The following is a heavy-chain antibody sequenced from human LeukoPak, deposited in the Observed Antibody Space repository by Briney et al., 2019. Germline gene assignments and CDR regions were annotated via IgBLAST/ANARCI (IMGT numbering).Heavy chain of an antibody. CDR2: ISAYNGNT. CDR1: GYTFIIHY. J-gene: IGHJ4*02. Sequence: ASVKVSCKASGYTFIIHYMHWVRQAPGQGLEWMGWISAYNGNTNYAQKLQGRVTMTTDTSTSTAYMELRSLRSDDTAVYYCAMTSGYSSSWSFDYWGQGTLVTVSS. V-gene: IGHV1-18*04. CDR3: AMTSGYSSSWSFDY. D-gene: IGHD6-13*01.